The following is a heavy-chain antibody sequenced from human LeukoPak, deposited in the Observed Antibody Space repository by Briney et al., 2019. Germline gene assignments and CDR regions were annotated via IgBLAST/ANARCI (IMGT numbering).Heavy chain of an antibody. V-gene: IGHV3-23*01. J-gene: IGHJ4*02. CDR1: GFTFSSYA. D-gene: IGHD6-13*01. CDR2: ISGSGGST. CDR3: APSIAAAGKLGGY. Sequence: PGGSLRLSCAASGFTFSSYAMSWVRQAPGKGLEWVSAISGSGGSTYYADSVKGRFTISRDNSKNTLYLQMNSLRAEDTAVYYCAPSIAAAGKLGGYWGQGTLVTVSS.